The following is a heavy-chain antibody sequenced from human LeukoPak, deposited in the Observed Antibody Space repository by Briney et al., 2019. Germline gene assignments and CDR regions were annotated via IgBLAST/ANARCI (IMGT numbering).Heavy chain of an antibody. D-gene: IGHD6-13*01. CDR2: ISSGSNYI. J-gene: IGHJ4*02. CDR3: ARGGIAATHPLDS. V-gene: IGHV3-21*01. CDR1: GFTFSSYS. Sequence: GGSLRLSCAASGFTFSSYSMSWVRQAPGKGLEWVSSISSGSNYIYNADSVKGRFTISRDNAKNSPYLQMNSLRAEDTAVYYCARGGIAATHPLDSWGQATLVTVSP.